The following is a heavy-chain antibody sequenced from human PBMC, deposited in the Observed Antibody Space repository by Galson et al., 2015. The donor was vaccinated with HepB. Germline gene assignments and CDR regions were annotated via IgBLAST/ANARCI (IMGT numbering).Heavy chain of an antibody. Sequence: SVKVSCKASGYTFTSYAMHWVRQAPGQRLEWMGWINAGNGNTKYSQKSQGRVTITRDTSASTAYMELSSLRSEDTAVYYCARDGSGHPGDYYYYYYYMDVWGKGTTVTVSS. V-gene: IGHV1-3*01. CDR3: ARDGSGHPGDYYYYYYYMDV. J-gene: IGHJ6*03. CDR2: INAGNGNT. D-gene: IGHD3-10*01. CDR1: GYTFTSYA.